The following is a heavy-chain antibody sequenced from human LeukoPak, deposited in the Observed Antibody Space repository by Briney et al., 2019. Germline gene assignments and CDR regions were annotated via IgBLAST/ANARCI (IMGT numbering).Heavy chain of an antibody. D-gene: IGHD5-18*01. CDR1: GFTFSSYS. Sequence: GGSLRLSCAASGFTFSSYSMNWVRQAPGKGLEWVPYISSSSRTIYYADSVKGRFTISRDNAKNSLYLQMNSLRAEDTAVYYCARGRIQYFDYWGQGTLVTVSS. J-gene: IGHJ4*02. CDR3: ARGRIQYFDY. CDR2: ISSSSRTI. V-gene: IGHV3-48*01.